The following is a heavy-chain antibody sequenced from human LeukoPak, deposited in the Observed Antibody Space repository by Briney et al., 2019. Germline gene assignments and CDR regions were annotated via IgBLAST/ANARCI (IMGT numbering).Heavy chain of an antibody. CDR3: AGSLRGGGWYMY. CDR2: ISSSSSGI. CDR1: GFTSNSYS. J-gene: IGHJ4*02. D-gene: IGHD6-19*01. V-gene: IGHV3-48*02. Sequence: PGGSLRLSCAASGFTSNSYSMNWVRQASGKGLEWVSYISSSSSGIYYADSVKGRFTVSRDNAKNSLYLQMNSLRDEDTAVYYCAGSLRGGGWYMYWGQGTLVTVSS.